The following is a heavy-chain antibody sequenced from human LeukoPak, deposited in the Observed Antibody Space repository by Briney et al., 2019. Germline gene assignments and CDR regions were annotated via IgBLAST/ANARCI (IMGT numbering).Heavy chain of an antibody. CDR1: GFTFSSYA. CDR3: ARDLAARPLDYYYGMDV. CDR2: ISYDGSNK. V-gene: IGHV3-30-3*01. D-gene: IGHD6-6*01. J-gene: IGHJ6*02. Sequence: PGGSLRLSCAASGFTFSSYAMHWVRQAPGKGLEWVAVISYDGSNKYYADSVKGRFTISRDNPKNTLYLQMNSLRAEDTAVYYCARDLAARPLDYYYGMDVWGQGTTVTVSS.